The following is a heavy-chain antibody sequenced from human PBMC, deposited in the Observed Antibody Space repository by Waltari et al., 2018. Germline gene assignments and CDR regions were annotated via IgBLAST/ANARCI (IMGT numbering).Heavy chain of an antibody. J-gene: IGHJ3*02. CDR1: RFTFSNYW. CDR3: ARTGARWLQFAAFDI. CDR2: INQEGREE. Sequence: EVLLVESGGGLVQTGGSLRLSCAASRFTFSNYWMNWVRQAQGKGREWVANINQEGREEYYVDSVKGRFTISRDNAKNSLYLEMKTLRAEDTAIDYCARTGARWLQFAAFDIWGQGTMVTVSS. D-gene: IGHD5-12*01. V-gene: IGHV3-7*01.